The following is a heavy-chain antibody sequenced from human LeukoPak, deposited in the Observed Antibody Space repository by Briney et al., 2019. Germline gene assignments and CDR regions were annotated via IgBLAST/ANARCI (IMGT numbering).Heavy chain of an antibody. CDR3: ARDEWYGHYFDY. Sequence: PLETLSLTCTVSGGSISSGSYYWSWIRQPAGKGLEWIGRIYTSGSTNYNPSLKSRVTMSVDTSKNQFSLKLSSVTAADTAVYYCARDEWYGHYFDYWGQGTLVTVSS. V-gene: IGHV4-61*02. J-gene: IGHJ4*02. CDR1: GGSISSGSYY. D-gene: IGHD2-8*01. CDR2: IYTSGST.